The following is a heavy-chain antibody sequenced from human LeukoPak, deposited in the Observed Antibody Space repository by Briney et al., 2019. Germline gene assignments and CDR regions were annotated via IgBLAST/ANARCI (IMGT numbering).Heavy chain of an antibody. CDR3: ARPAPGTYSTFDY. D-gene: IGHD6-13*01. Sequence: GGSLRLSCAASGFVFSSYTMNWVRQAPGKGLEWVSYISNTGNALNYADSVKGRFTISRDNAKNSLYLQMNSLGAEDSAVYYCARPAPGTYSTFDYWGPGTLVTVSS. V-gene: IGHV3-48*01. J-gene: IGHJ4*02. CDR1: GFVFSSYT. CDR2: ISNTGNAL.